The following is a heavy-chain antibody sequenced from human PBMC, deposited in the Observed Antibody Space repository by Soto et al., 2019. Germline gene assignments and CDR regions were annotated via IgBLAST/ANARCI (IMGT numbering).Heavy chain of an antibody. D-gene: IGHD2-15*01. V-gene: IGHV3-23*01. J-gene: IGHJ3*02. CDR1: GFTFGNYA. CDR2: ISGGGDGT. CDR3: AKKGLGSLATYCSTGDCHYAFDI. Sequence: EVQLWECGGGLVQPGGSLRLSCAASGFTFGNYAMIWVRQAPGKGLEWVSTISGGGDGTYYADSVRGRFTISRENSRNTVYLQMNSLRAEDTAVYYCAKKGLGSLATYCSTGDCHYAFDIWGQGTMVTVSS.